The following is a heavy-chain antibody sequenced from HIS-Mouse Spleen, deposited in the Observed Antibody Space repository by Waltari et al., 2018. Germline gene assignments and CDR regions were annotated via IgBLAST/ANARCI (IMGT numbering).Heavy chain of an antibody. D-gene: IGHD6-13*01. CDR1: GCSISSSSYY. CDR2: IYYSGRT. V-gene: IGHV4-39*07. J-gene: IGHJ2*01. CDR3: AREIPYSSSWYDWYFDL. Sequence: QLQLQESGPGLVKPSETLSLTCTFSGCSISSSSYYWGWIRQPPGKGLEWIGSIYYSGRTYYNPSLKSRVTISVDTSKNQFSLKLSSVTAADTAVYYCAREIPYSSSWYDWYFDLWGRGTLVTVSS.